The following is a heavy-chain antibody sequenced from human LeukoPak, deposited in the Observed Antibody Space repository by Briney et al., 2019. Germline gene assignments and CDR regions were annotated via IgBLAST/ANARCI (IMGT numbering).Heavy chain of an antibody. D-gene: IGHD6-6*01. V-gene: IGHV1-2*02. CDR3: ARVRSAARNFISRAFDI. Sequence: ASVKVSRKASGYTFTGYYMHWVRQAPGQGLEWMGWINPNSGGTNYAQKFQGRVTMTRDTSISTAYMELSRLRSDDTAVYYCARVRSAARNFISRAFDIWGQGTMVTVSS. CDR1: GYTFTGYY. J-gene: IGHJ3*02. CDR2: INPNSGGT.